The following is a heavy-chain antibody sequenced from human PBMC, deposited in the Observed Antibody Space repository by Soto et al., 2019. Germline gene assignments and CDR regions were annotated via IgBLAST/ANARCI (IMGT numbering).Heavy chain of an antibody. CDR3: VRGRPVGATTFDY. V-gene: IGHV4-31*03. Sequence: SETLSLTCTVSGGSISSGGYYWSWIRQHPGKGLEWIGYIYYSGSTYYNPSLKSRVTISVDTSKNQFSLKVNSVTAADTAVYYCVRGRPVGATTFDYWGQGTLVTVSS. J-gene: IGHJ4*02. CDR2: IYYSGST. D-gene: IGHD1-26*01. CDR1: GGSISSGGYY.